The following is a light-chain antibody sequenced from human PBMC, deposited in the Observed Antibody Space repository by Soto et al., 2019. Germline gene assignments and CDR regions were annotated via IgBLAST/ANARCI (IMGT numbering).Light chain of an antibody. CDR2: GAS. CDR1: QSISNY. CDR3: QQYGSSPTWT. V-gene: IGKV3-20*01. J-gene: IGKJ1*01. Sequence: EIVMTQSPASLSVSPGERATLSCRANQSISNYLAWYQQKPGQAPRLLIYGASTRASGIPDRFSGSGSGTDFTLTISRLEPEDSAVYYCQQYGSSPTWTFGQGTKVDI.